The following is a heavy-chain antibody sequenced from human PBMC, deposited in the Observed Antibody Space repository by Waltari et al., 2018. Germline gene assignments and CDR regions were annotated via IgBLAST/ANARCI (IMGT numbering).Heavy chain of an antibody. J-gene: IGHJ4*02. CDR1: GFTFSSYS. D-gene: IGHD6-6*01. Sequence: EVQLVESGGGLVQPGGSLRLSCAASGFTFSSYSMNWVRQAPGKGLEWVSYISSSSSTIYYADSVKGRFTISRDNAKNSLYLQMNSLRAEDTAVYYCAREGSEYSSSPYHFDYWGQGTLVTVSS. V-gene: IGHV3-48*04. CDR2: ISSSSSTI. CDR3: AREGSEYSSSPYHFDY.